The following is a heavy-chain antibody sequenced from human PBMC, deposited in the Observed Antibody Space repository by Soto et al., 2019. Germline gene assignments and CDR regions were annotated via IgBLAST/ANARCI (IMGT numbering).Heavy chain of an antibody. CDR3: ARRDRTRWLQSDYYYGMDV. CDR2: ISSSSSYT. CDR1: GFTFSDYY. D-gene: IGHD4-4*01. Sequence: PGGSLRLSCAASGFTFSDYYTSWIRQAPGKGLEWVSYISSSSSYTNYADSVKGRFTISRDNAKNSLYLQMNSLRAEDTAVYYCARRDRTRWLQSDYYYGMDVWGQGTTVTVSS. J-gene: IGHJ6*02. V-gene: IGHV3-11*06.